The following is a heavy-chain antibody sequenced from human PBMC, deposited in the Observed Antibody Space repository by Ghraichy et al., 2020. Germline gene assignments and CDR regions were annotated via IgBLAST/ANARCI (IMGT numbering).Heavy chain of an antibody. V-gene: IGHV3-23*01. Sequence: GGSLRLSCAASGFTFSSYAMNWVRRAPGKGLEWVSGIGFSGGNTYYADSVKGRFAISRDNSRSTLYLQMNSLRAEDTAVYYCAKARLGMSGDFDLWGRGTLVTVSS. CDR2: IGFSGGNT. CDR1: GFTFSSYA. CDR3: AKARLGMSGDFDL. J-gene: IGHJ2*01. D-gene: IGHD3-10*01.